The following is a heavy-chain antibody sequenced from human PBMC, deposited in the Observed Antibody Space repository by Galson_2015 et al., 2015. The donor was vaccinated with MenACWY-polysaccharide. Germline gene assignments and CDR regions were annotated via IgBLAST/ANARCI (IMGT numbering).Heavy chain of an antibody. CDR1: SITFLTSA. V-gene: IGHV3-23*01. J-gene: IGHJ6*02. Sequence: SLRLSFFLSSITFLTSALLFVRQVPGKGLEWVATISGSGFSIHHADSVKGRFTISRDNSKNTVFLLMNNLKAADTAEYYCAKNISQAAGSAPDYYGLDVWGLGTTVTGSS. D-gene: IGHD6-13*01. CDR2: ISGSGFSI. CDR3: AKNISQAAGSAPDYYGLDV.